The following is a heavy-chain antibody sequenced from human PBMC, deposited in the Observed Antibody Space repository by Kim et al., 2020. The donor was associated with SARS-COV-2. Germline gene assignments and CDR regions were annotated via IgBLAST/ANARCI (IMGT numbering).Heavy chain of an antibody. V-gene: IGHV3-30*18. D-gene: IGHD3-3*01. CDR2: ISYDGSNK. CDR1: GFTFSSYG. CDR3: AKDRKAGFLEWLFPEPDAFDI. Sequence: GGSLRLSCAASGFTFSSYGMHWVRQAPGKGLEWVAVISYDGSNKYYADSVKGRFTISRDNSKNTLYLQMNSLRAEDTAVYYCAKDRKAGFLEWLFPEPDAFDIWGQGTMVTVSS. J-gene: IGHJ3*02.